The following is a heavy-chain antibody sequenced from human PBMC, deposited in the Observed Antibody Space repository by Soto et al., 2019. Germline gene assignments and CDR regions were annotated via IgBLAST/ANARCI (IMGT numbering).Heavy chain of an antibody. CDR2: MNPNSGNT. CDR3: AREFRVTTYYYYGMDV. J-gene: IGHJ6*04. CDR1: GYTFTSYD. Sequence: GASVKVSCKASGYTFTSYDINWVRQATGQGLEWMGWMNPNSGNTGYAQKFQGRVTMTRNTSISTAYMELSSLRSEDTAVYYCAREFRVTTYYYYGMDVWGKGTTVTVSS. V-gene: IGHV1-8*01. D-gene: IGHD4-4*01.